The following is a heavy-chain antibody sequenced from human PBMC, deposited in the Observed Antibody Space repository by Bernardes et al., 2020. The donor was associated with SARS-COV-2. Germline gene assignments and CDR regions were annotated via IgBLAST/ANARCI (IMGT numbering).Heavy chain of an antibody. V-gene: IGHV1-2*02. Sequence: ASVKVSCKASGYTFTGYYMHWVRQAPGQGLEWMGWINPNSGGTNYAQKFQGRVTMTRDTSISTAYMELSRLRSDDTAVYYCERVDYDILTGYYKRAFSAFDIWGQGTMVTVSS. J-gene: IGHJ3*02. CDR2: INPNSGGT. CDR3: ERVDYDILTGYYKRAFSAFDI. D-gene: IGHD3-9*01. CDR1: GYTFTGYY.